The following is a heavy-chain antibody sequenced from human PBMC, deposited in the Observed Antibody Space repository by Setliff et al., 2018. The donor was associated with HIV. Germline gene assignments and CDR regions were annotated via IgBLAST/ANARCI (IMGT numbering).Heavy chain of an antibody. CDR3: AREGKFRYYYYMDV. D-gene: IGHD3-10*01. CDR2: INAGNGNT. J-gene: IGHJ6*03. Sequence: GASVKVSCKASGYTFTSYVMHWVRQAPGQRLEWMGWINAGNGNTKYSQKFQGRVTFTRDTSASTAYMELSSLRSEGTAVYYCAREGKFRYYYYMDVWGKGTTVTVSS. CDR1: GYTFTSYV. V-gene: IGHV1-3*01.